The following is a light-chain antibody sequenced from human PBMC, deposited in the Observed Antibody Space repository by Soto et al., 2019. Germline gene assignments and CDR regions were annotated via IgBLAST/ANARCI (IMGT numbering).Light chain of an antibody. CDR2: LKSDGSH. CDR3: QTWGTGILV. CDR1: SGHSSYA. J-gene: IGLJ2*01. V-gene: IGLV4-69*01. Sequence: QLVLTQSPSASASLGASVKLTCTLSSGHSSYAIAWHQQQPEKGPRYLMKLKSDGSHNKGDGIPDRFSGSSSGAERYLTISSLQSEDEADYYCQTWGTGILVFGGGTKLTVL.